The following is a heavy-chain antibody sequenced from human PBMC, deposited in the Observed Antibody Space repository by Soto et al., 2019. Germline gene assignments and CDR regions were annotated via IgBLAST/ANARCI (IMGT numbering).Heavy chain of an antibody. CDR2: ISGSGGST. Sequence: ETLSLTCAVSSGSIDNVYWWSWFRQAPGKGLEWVSVISGSGGSTYYADSVKGRFTISRDNSKNTLYLQMNSLRAEDTAVYFCARGDYYDTSGPFSDAFDIWGQGTMVTVSS. J-gene: IGHJ3*02. CDR3: ARGDYYDTSGPFSDAFDI. D-gene: IGHD3-22*01. V-gene: IGHV3-23*01. CDR1: SGSIDNVYW.